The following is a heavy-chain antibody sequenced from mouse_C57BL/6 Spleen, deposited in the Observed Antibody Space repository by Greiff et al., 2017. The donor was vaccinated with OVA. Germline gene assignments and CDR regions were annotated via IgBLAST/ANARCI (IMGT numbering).Heavy chain of an antibody. D-gene: IGHD1-1*01. CDR3: ARIKTTVVATDYAMDY. Sequence: QVHVKQSGAELARPGASVKMSCKASGYTFTSYTMHWVKQRPGQGLEWIGYINPSSGYTKYNQKFKDKATLTADKSSSTAYMQLSSLTSEDSAVYYCARIKTTVVATDYAMDYWGQGTSVTVSS. J-gene: IGHJ4*01. CDR1: GYTFTSYT. CDR2: INPSSGYT. V-gene: IGHV1-4*01.